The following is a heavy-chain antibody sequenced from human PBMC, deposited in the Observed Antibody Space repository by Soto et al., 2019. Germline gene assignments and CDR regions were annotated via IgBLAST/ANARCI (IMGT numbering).Heavy chain of an antibody. CDR1: GFTFSSYW. CDR2: IKQDGSEK. CDR3: ARGGAKSSGWYVPY. V-gene: IGHV3-7*01. D-gene: IGHD6-19*01. Sequence: EVQLVESGGGLVQPGGSLRLSCAASGFTFSSYWMSWVRQAPGKGLEWVANIKQDGSEKYYVDSVKGRFTISRDNAKSSLYLQMNSLRAEDTAVYYCARGGAKSSGWYVPYWGQGTLVTVSS. J-gene: IGHJ4*02.